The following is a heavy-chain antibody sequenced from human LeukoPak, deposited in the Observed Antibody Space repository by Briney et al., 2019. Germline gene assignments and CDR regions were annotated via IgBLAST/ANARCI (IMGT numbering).Heavy chain of an antibody. Sequence: GGSLRLSCAASGFTFSSNYMSCVRQAPGKGLQLVSVIYSGGSTYYADSVKGRFTISTDNSKNTLYLQMNSLRAEDTAVYYCASGPPYCSSTSCYVNWLAPWGQGTLVTVPS. D-gene: IGHD2-2*01. CDR3: ASGPPYCSSTSCYVNWLAP. CDR1: GFTFSSNY. CDR2: IYSGGST. J-gene: IGHJ5*02. V-gene: IGHV3-53*01.